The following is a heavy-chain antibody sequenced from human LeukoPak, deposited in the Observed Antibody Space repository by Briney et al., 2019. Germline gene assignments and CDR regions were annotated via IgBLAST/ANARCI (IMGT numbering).Heavy chain of an antibody. CDR3: ARATYYYDSSGYRGGYYFDY. CDR1: GGSFSGYY. D-gene: IGHD3-22*01. Sequence: SETLSLTCAYGGSFSGYYWSWIRQPPGKGLEWIGEINHSGSTNYNPSLKSRVTISVDTSKNQFSLKLSSVTAADTAVYYCARATYYYDSSGYRGGYYFDYWGQGTLVTVSS. CDR2: INHSGST. V-gene: IGHV4-34*01. J-gene: IGHJ4*02.